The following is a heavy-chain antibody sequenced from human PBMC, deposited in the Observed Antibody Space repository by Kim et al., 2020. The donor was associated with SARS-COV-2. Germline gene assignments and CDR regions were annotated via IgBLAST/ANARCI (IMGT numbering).Heavy chain of an antibody. CDR3: ARSRYSSGQGGDY. V-gene: IGHV3-21*01. Sequence: GGSLRLSCAASGFTFSSYSMNWVRQAPGKGLEWVSSISSSSSYIYYADSVKGRFTISRDNAKNSLYLQMNSLRAEDTAVYYCARSRYSSGQGGDYWGQGTLVTVSS. J-gene: IGHJ4*02. CDR2: ISSSSSYI. CDR1: GFTFSSYS. D-gene: IGHD6-19*01.